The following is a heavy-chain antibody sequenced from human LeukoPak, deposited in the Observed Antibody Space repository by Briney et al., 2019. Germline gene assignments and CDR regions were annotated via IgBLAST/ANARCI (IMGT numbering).Heavy chain of an antibody. V-gene: IGHV4-59*08. CDR3: ARVWAQDPKRAFDI. CDR1: GGSGSSDS. CDR2: ISYSGST. D-gene: IGHD3-16*01. J-gene: IGHJ3*02. Sequence: PSETLSLTCTVSGGSGSSDSWSWIRQPPGQGLEWIGYISYSGSTSYNPSLKSRVTISVDTSKNQFALKLSSVTAADTAVYYCARVWAQDPKRAFDIWGQGTMVTVSS.